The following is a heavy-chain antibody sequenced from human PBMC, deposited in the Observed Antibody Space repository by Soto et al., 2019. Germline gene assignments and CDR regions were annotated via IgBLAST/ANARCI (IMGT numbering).Heavy chain of an antibody. CDR3: ARHGGRVLLWFGEFLLPGMDV. CDR2: IYPGDSDT. Sequence: GESLKISCKGSGYSFTSYWIGWVRQMPGKGLEWMGIIYPGDSDTRYSPSFQGQVTISADKSISTAYLQWSSLKASDTAMYSCARHGGRVLLWFGEFLLPGMDVWGQGTTVTVSS. CDR1: GYSFTSYW. V-gene: IGHV5-51*01. J-gene: IGHJ6*02. D-gene: IGHD3-10*01.